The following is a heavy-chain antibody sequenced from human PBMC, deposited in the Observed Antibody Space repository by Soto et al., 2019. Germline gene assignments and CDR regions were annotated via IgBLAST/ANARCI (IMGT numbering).Heavy chain of an antibody. CDR1: GFSVNSNY. V-gene: IGHV3-53*01. CDR2: IYTRGTT. CDR3: AKLWGYYFES. J-gene: IGHJ4*02. D-gene: IGHD2-21*01. Sequence: GGSLRLSCSASGFSVNSNYMTWVRQAPGRRPEWVAVIYTRGTTHYADFATGRFTFSRDNSKNTLYLQMDSLRPGDTAVYYCAKLWGYYFESWGPGTLVTVSS.